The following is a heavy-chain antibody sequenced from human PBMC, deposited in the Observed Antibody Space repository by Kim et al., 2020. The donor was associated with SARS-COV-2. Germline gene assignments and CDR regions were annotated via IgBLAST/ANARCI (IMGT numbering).Heavy chain of an antibody. CDR3: ARAPVDYGGNSDY. D-gene: IGHD4-17*01. J-gene: IGHJ4*02. Sequence: SETLSLTCTVSGGSVSSGSYYWSWIRQPPGKGLEWIGYIYYSGSTNYNPSLKSRVTISVDTSKNQFSLKLSSVTAADTAVYYCARAPVDYGGNSDYWGQGTLVTVSS. CDR1: GGSVSSGSYY. V-gene: IGHV4-61*01. CDR2: IYYSGST.